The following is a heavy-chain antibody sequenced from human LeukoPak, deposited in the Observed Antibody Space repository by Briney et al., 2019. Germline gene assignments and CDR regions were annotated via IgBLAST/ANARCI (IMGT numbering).Heavy chain of an antibody. CDR2: INPNSGDT. CDR1: GYTFTDYY. D-gene: IGHD5-18*01. Sequence: GASVKVSCEASGYTFTDYYLHWVRQAPGQGLEWMGWINPNSGDTDYAQKFQGRVTMTRDTSTSTAYMELSRLRYDDTAVYYCARDMDTGPDLFDYWGQGTLVTVSS. CDR3: ARDMDTGPDLFDY. J-gene: IGHJ4*02. V-gene: IGHV1-2*02.